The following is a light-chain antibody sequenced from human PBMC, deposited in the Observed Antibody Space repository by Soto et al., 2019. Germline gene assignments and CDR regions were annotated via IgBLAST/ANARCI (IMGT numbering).Light chain of an antibody. V-gene: IGKV3-15*01. CDR3: QQYNKWPPAII. CDR2: GAH. CDR1: QSVSDN. Sequence: EIMWTQSPATLSVSPGEGATLSCRASQSVSDNLAWYQQKPGQAPRLLIYGAHTRATGIPARFSGSGSGTEFTLTISSLQSEDFAVYYCQQYNKWPPAIIFGQGTRLEIK. J-gene: IGKJ5*01.